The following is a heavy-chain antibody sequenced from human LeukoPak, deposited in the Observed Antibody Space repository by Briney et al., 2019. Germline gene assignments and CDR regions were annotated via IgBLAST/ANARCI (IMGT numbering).Heavy chain of an antibody. D-gene: IGHD4-23*01. Sequence: PSETLSLTCAVSGYSITGAYYWGCIRQPPGKGLEWLGSIYHSGSTYYNPSIKSRVTISVDTSKNRCSLKLSSVTDADTAVYYCGRVFGGNRYFDYWGQGTLVTVSS. J-gene: IGHJ4*02. CDR2: IYHSGST. V-gene: IGHV4-38-2*01. CDR1: GYSITGAYY. CDR3: GRVFGGNRYFDY.